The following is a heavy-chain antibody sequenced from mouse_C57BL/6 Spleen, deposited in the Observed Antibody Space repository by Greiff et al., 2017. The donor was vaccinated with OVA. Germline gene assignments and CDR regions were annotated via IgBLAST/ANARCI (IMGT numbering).Heavy chain of an antibody. Sequence: QVQLQQPGAELVKPGASVKLSCKASGYTFTSYWMQWVKQRPGQGLEWIGEIDPSDSYTNYNQKFKGKATLTVDTSSSTAYMQLSSLTSEDSAVYYCANYYGSSHYWYFDVWGTGTTVTVSS. CDR3: ANYYGSSHYWYFDV. CDR1: GYTFTSYW. D-gene: IGHD1-1*01. V-gene: IGHV1-50*01. J-gene: IGHJ1*03. CDR2: IDPSDSYT.